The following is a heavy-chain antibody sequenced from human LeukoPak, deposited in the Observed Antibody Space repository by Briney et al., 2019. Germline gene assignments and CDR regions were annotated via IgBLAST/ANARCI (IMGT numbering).Heavy chain of an antibody. CDR3: ARDSGDGYVD. V-gene: IGHV3-21*01. Sequence: PGGSLRLSCAASGFTFSSYSMNWVRQAPGKGLEWVSSISSSSSYIYYADSVRGRFTISRDNAKNSLYLQMNSLRAEDTAVYYCARDSGDGYVDWGQGTLVTVSS. J-gene: IGHJ4*02. CDR2: ISSSSSYI. D-gene: IGHD5-24*01. CDR1: GFTFSSYS.